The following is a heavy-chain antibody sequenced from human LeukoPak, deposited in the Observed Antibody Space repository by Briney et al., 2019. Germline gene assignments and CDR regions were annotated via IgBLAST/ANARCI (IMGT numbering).Heavy chain of an antibody. CDR2: INPNSGGT. V-gene: IGHV1-2*02. J-gene: IGHJ4*02. Sequence: GASVKVSCKASGYAFTGYYMHWVRQAPGQGLEWMGWINPNSGGTNYAQKFQGRVTITRDTSASTAYMELSSLRSEDTAVYYCARDRPLIQLWSFDYWGQGTLVTVSS. CDR1: GYAFTGYY. CDR3: ARDRPLIQLWSFDY. D-gene: IGHD5-18*01.